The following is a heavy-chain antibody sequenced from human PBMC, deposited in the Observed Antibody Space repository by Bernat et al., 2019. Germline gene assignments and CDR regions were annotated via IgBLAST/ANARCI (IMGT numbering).Heavy chain of an antibody. CDR1: GGSFSGYY. Sequence: QVQLQQWGAGLLKPSETLSLTCAVYGGSFSGYYWSWIRQPPGKGLEWIGEVNHSGSTNSNPSLKSLVTISLDTSKNQFYLKLTSVTAADTAVYYCARGPRRSWFDPWGQGTLVTVSS. CDR2: VNHSGST. D-gene: IGHD3-16*01. V-gene: IGHV4-34*02. CDR3: ARGPRRSWFDP. J-gene: IGHJ5*02.